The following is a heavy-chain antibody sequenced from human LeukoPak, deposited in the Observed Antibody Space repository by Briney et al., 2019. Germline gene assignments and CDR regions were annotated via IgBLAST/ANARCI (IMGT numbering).Heavy chain of an antibody. Sequence: GGSLRLSCAAPGFTFSSYAMSWVRQAPGKGLEWVSAISGSGGSTYYADSVKGRFTISRDNSKNTLYLQMNSLRAEDTAVYYCAKDPYNWNWGYFDYWGQGTLVTVSS. V-gene: IGHV3-23*01. CDR1: GFTFSSYA. CDR3: AKDPYNWNWGYFDY. CDR2: ISGSGGST. J-gene: IGHJ4*02. D-gene: IGHD1-7*01.